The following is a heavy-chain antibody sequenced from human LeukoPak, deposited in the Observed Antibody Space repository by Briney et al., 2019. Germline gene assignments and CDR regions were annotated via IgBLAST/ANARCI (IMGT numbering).Heavy chain of an antibody. CDR3: ARDPYDYSNYGPTNWFDP. V-gene: IGHV3-21*01. J-gene: IGHJ5*02. CDR1: GFTFSSYS. Sequence: GGSLRLSCAASGFTFSSYSMSWVRQAPGKGLEWVSSISSSSSYIYYADSVKGRFTISRDNAKNSLYLQMNSLRAEDTAVYYCARDPYDYSNYGPTNWFDPWGQGTLVTVSS. CDR2: ISSSSSYI. D-gene: IGHD4-11*01.